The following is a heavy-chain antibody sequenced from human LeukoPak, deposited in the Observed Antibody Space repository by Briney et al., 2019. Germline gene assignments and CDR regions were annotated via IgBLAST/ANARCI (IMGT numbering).Heavy chain of an antibody. CDR3: ARSRHSYDSSGFPHY. Sequence: GGSLRLSCAASGFTVSNNYMSWVRHAPGKGLEWVSGINWNGGSRGYADSVKGRFTISRDNAKNSLYLQMNSLRAEDTALYYCARSRHSYDSSGFPHYWGQGTLVTVSS. V-gene: IGHV3-20*04. CDR1: GFTVSNNY. J-gene: IGHJ4*02. D-gene: IGHD3-22*01. CDR2: INWNGGSR.